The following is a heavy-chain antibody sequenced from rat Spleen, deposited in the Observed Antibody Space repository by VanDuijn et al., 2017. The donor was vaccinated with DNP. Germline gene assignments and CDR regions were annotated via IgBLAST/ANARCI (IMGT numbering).Heavy chain of an antibody. V-gene: IGHV5-22*01. J-gene: IGHJ3*01. CDR2: ITFDGSGT. D-gene: IGHD1-1*01. CDR3: ARPLYYYSGGFAY. Sequence: EVQLVESGGGLVQPGRSLKLSCAASGFTFSDYYMAWVRQAPTKGLEWVAYITFDGSGTYYRDSVRGRFTITRDNAKSTLYLQMNSLRSEDMATYYCARPLYYYSGGFAYWGQGTLVTVSS. CDR1: GFTFSDYY.